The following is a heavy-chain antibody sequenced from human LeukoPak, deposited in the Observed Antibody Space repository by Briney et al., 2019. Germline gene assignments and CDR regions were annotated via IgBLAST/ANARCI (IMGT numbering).Heavy chain of an antibody. CDR3: ARDYYDSSGFLGNDF. D-gene: IGHD3-22*01. Sequence: ASVKVSCKASGYTFTSYGISWVRQAPGPGLEWMGWISAYNGNTNYAQKLQGRVTMTTDTSTSTAYMELRSLRSDDTAVYYCARDYYDSSGFLGNDFWGQGTLVTVSS. V-gene: IGHV1-18*01. CDR1: GYTFTSYG. J-gene: IGHJ4*02. CDR2: ISAYNGNT.